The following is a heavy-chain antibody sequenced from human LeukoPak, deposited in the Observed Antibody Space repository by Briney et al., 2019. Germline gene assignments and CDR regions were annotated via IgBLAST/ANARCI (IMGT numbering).Heavy chain of an antibody. CDR2: MQSTGNS. CDR1: GGPISTYH. D-gene: IGHD5-18*01. J-gene: IGHJ4*02. V-gene: IGHV4-59*01. CDR3: ARDKQHSYGRYFDH. Sequence: NPSETLSLTCTVSGGPISTYHWNWIRKSPGKGLEWIGYMQSTGNSNYNPSLKSRVNMSVDMSRNQIVLNLSSVTAADTAVYFCARDKQHSYGRYFDHWGQGTLVTVSS.